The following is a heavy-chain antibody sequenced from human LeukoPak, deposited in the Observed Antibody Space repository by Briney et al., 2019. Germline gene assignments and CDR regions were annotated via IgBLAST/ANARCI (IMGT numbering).Heavy chain of an antibody. D-gene: IGHD2-2*01. Sequence: ASVKVSCKASGYTFTGYYMHWVRQAPGQGLEWMAWINPNSGGTYYAQNFHDRITMTRDTSISTAYMELSRLRSDDTAIYYCARANALYCSSTSCLFDYWGQGTLVAVSS. CDR3: ARANALYCSSTSCLFDY. J-gene: IGHJ4*02. CDR1: GYTFTGYY. V-gene: IGHV1-2*02. CDR2: INPNSGGT.